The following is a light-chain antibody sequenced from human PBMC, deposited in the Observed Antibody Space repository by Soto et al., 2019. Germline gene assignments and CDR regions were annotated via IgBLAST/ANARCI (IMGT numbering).Light chain of an antibody. J-gene: IGLJ2*01. CDR3: ASYAGTNSVL. CDR1: SSDVGDYNY. V-gene: IGLV2-8*01. CDR2: EVM. Sequence: QSVLTQPPSASGSPGQSVTISCTGTSSDVGDYNYVSWYQQHPGKAPKLLLFEVMRRPSGVPDRFSGSKSGNTASLTVSGLQAEDEADYYCASYAGTNSVLFGGGTKLTVL.